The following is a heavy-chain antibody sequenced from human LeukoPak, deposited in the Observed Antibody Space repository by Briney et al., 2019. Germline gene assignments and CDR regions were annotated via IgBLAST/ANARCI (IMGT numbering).Heavy chain of an antibody. CDR1: GGSISSYY. V-gene: IGHV4-4*07. J-gene: IGHJ5*02. CDR3: ATGGFDGDSSRWFDP. D-gene: IGHD2-15*01. CDR2: IYTSGTI. Sequence: SETLSLTCTVSGGSISSYYWSWIRQPAGTALEWIGRIYTSGTITYNPSLKSRVTMSVDTSKNQFSLKLSSVTAADTAVYYCATGGFDGDSSRWFDPWGQGTLVTVSS.